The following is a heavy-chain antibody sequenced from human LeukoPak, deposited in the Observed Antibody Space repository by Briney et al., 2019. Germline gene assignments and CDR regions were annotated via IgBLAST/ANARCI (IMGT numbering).Heavy chain of an antibody. J-gene: IGHJ3*01. V-gene: IGHV5-51*01. CDR3: ARQQYSSGHDAFDL. D-gene: IGHD6-19*01. Sequence: GESLKISCKGSGYSFTNYWIGWVRQMPGKGLEWMGIIYPGDSDTRYSPSFQGQVTISADKSISTAYLQWSSLKASGTAIYYCARQQYSSGHDAFDLWGQGTMVTVSS. CDR1: GYSFTNYW. CDR2: IYPGDSDT.